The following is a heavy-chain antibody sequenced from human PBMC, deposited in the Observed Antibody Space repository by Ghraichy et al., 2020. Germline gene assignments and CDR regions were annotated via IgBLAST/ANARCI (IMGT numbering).Heavy chain of an antibody. CDR2: IYYSGST. D-gene: IGHD1-1*01. CDR1: GGSISSSSYY. Sequence: TLSLTCTVSGGSISSSSYYWGWIRQPPGKGLEWIGSIYYSGSTYYNPSLKSRVTISVDTSKNQFSLKLSSVTAADTAVYYCARLPIHTTPHFDYWGQGTLVTVSS. J-gene: IGHJ4*02. V-gene: IGHV4-39*01. CDR3: ARLPIHTTPHFDY.